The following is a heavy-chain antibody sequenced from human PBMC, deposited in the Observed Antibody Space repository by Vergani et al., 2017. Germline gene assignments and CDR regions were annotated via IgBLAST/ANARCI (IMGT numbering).Heavy chain of an antibody. CDR3: ATESSFFGIGHGFDP. CDR1: GYTLTELS. CDR2: FDPEDGET. D-gene: IGHD3-3*01. V-gene: IGHV1-24*01. J-gene: IGHJ5*02. Sequence: QVQLVQSGAEVKKPGASVKVSCKVSGYTLTELSMHWVRQAPGKGLEWMGGFDPEDGETIYAQKFQGRVTMTEYTCTDTAYMELSSLRSEDTAVYYCATESSFFGIGHGFDPWGQGTLVTVSS.